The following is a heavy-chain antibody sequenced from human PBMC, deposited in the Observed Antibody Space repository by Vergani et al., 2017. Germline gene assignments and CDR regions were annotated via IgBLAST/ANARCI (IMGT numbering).Heavy chain of an antibody. CDR2: IIPIFGTA. V-gene: IGHV1-69*12. J-gene: IGHJ3*02. CDR1: GGTFSSYA. D-gene: IGHD3-22*01. Sequence: QVQLVQSGAEVKKPGSSVKVSCKASGGTFSSYAISWVRQAPGQGLEWMGGIIPIFGTANYAQKFQGRVTITADESTSTAYMELSSLRSEDTAVYYCARDRELGYCDRDAFDIWGQGTMVTVSS. CDR3: ARDRELGYCDRDAFDI.